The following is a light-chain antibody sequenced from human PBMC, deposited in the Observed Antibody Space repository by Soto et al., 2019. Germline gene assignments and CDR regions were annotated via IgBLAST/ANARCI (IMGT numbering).Light chain of an antibody. CDR1: QTISNY. J-gene: IGKJ5*01. CDR2: SSS. V-gene: IGKV1-39*01. Sequence: DIQMTQSPSSLSASVGDRVTITCRASQTISNYLNWYQQRPGKAPNLLIYSSSSLQSGVPPRFSGSGSGTDFTLTISSLQPEVFATYYCQQTYSTPITFGQGTRLEIK. CDR3: QQTYSTPIT.